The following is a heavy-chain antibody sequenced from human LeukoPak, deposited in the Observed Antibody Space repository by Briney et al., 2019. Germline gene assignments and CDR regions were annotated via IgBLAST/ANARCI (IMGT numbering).Heavy chain of an antibody. CDR1: GFTFSSYG. D-gene: IGHD1-26*01. J-gene: IGHJ4*02. Sequence: QAGGSLRLSCAASGFTFSSYGMHWVRQAPGKGLKWVAVIWYDGSNKYYADSVKGRFTIARDNSKNTLYLQMNSLRAEDTAVYYCAREGVGAYYFDYWGQGTLVTVSS. V-gene: IGHV3-33*01. CDR3: AREGVGAYYFDY. CDR2: IWYDGSNK.